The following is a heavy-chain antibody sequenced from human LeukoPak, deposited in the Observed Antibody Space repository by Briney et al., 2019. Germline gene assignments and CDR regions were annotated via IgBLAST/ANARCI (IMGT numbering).Heavy chain of an antibody. CDR1: GFTFSNYA. CDR2: ISGSGGST. D-gene: IGHD5-18*01. CDR3: ARGYRYGFDY. J-gene: IGHJ4*02. V-gene: IGHV3-23*01. Sequence: GGSLRLSCAASGFTFSNYAMSWVRQAPGKGLEGVSGISGSGGSTYYADSVRGRFTISRDNSKKRLYVQMNRLRDEDTDGYYCARGYRYGFDYWGQGTLVTVSS.